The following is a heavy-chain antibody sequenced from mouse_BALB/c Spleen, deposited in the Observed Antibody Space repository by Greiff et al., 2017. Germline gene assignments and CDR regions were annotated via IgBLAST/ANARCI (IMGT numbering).Heavy chain of an antibody. CDR1: GYTFTSYV. V-gene: IGHV1-14*01. Sequence: VHVKQSGPELVKPGASVKMSCKASGYTFTSYVMHWVKQKPGQGLEWIGYINPYNDGTKYNEKFKGKATLTSDKSSSTAYMELSSLTSEDSAVYYCARDWDYDWFAYWGQGTLVTVSA. CDR3: ARDWDYDWFAY. CDR2: INPYNDGT. J-gene: IGHJ3*01. D-gene: IGHD2-4*01.